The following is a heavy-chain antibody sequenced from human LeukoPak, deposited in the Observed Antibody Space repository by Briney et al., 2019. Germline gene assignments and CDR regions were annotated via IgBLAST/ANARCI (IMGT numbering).Heavy chain of an antibody. CDR3: ARGQVNRLLWVGESLSNINPFDY. D-gene: IGHD3-10*01. Sequence: SVKVSCKASGYTFSSYGISWVRQAPGQKLEWMGWISAYNGYTKYAQKFQGRVTMTTDTSTTTAYMDLRSLRSDDTAVYYCARGQVNRLLWVGESLSNINPFDYWGQGTLVTVSS. J-gene: IGHJ4*02. V-gene: IGHV1-18*01. CDR2: ISAYNGYT. CDR1: GYTFSSYG.